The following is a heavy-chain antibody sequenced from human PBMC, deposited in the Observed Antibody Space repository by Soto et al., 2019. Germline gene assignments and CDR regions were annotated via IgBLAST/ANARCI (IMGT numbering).Heavy chain of an antibody. CDR2: IIPIFGTA. CDR1: GGTFSSYA. Sequence: QVQLVQSGAEVKKPGSSVKVSCKASGGTFSSYAISWVRQAPGQGLEWMGGIIPIFGTANYAQKFQGRVTITADESTSTAYMELSSLRSEDTAVYYCARTPDDYSNYGPRLNWFDPWGKGTLVTVSS. V-gene: IGHV1-69*01. D-gene: IGHD4-4*01. J-gene: IGHJ5*02. CDR3: ARTPDDYSNYGPRLNWFDP.